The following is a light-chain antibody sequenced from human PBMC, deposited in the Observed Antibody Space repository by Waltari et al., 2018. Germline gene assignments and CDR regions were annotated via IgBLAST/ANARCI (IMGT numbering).Light chain of an antibody. CDR3: QHYVNLPVT. J-gene: IGKJ1*01. CDR2: AAS. V-gene: IGKV3-20*01. CDR1: QSVSRA. Sequence: EIVLTQSPGPLSLSPGERATLSFRASQSVSRALASYQQKPGQAPRLLIYAASTRATGVPDRFSGSGSGTDFSLTISRLDPEDFAVYYCQHYVNLPVTFGQGTKVEI.